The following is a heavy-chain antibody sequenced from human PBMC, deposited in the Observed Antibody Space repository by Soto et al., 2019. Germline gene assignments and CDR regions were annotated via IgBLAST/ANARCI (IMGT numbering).Heavy chain of an antibody. CDR1: GFTFDDYA. J-gene: IGHJ6*02. V-gene: IGHV3-9*01. CDR2: ISWNSGSI. CDR3: AKDINAVTTPYYCYGMDV. D-gene: IGHD4-17*01. Sequence: EVQLVESGGGLVQPGRSLRLSCAASGFTFDDYAMHWVRQAPGKGLEWVSGISWNSGSIGYADAVKGRFTISRDNAKNSLYLQMNSLRAEDTALYYCAKDINAVTTPYYCYGMDVWGQGTTVTVSS.